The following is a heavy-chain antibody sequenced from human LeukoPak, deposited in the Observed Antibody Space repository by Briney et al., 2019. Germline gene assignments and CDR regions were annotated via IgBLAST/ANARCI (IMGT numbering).Heavy chain of an antibody. CDR3: ATLQSSGYDYSDY. CDR1: GASISSYY. D-gene: IGHD3-22*01. Sequence: SETLSLACTVSGASISSYYWSWIRQPPGKGLEWIGYIYYSGSTDYNPSLKSRVTMSVDTSKNQFSLKLSSVTAADTAVYYCATLQSSGYDYSDYWGQGILVTVSS. V-gene: IGHV4-59*08. J-gene: IGHJ4*02. CDR2: IYYSGST.